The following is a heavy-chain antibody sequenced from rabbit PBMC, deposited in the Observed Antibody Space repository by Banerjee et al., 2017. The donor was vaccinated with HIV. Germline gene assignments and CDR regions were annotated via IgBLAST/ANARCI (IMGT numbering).Heavy chain of an antibody. J-gene: IGHJ4*01. Sequence: QSLEESGGDLVKPGASLTLTCTASGFSFSSSVYMCWVRQAPGKGLELIACIYAGSSGVTCYATWAKGRFTISKTSSTTVTLQMTSLTAADTTTYFCARGSGYYTGWLWGPGTLVTVS. CDR3: ARGSGYYTGWL. CDR1: GFSFSSSVY. CDR2: IYAGSSGVT. D-gene: IGHD1-1*01. V-gene: IGHV1S40*01.